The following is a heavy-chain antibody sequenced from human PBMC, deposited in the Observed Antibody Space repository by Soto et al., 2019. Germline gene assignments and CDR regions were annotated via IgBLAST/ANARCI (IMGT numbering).Heavy chain of an antibody. D-gene: IGHD5-18*01. CDR3: AKGSTAMTYFDY. V-gene: IGHV3-30*18. J-gene: IGHJ4*02. CDR2: ISYDGSNK. CDR1: GFTFSSYG. Sequence: QVQLVESGGGVVQPGRSLRLSCAASGFTFSSYGMHWVHQAPGKELEWVAVISYDGSNKYYTDSVKGRFTISRDNSKNTLYLQMNSLRAEDTAVYYCAKGSTAMTYFDYWDQRTLVTVSS.